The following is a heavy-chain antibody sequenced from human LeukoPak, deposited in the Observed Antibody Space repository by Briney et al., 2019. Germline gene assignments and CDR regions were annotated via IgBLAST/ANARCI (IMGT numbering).Heavy chain of an antibody. Sequence: GGSLRLSCAASGFTFSSYAMSWVRQAPGKGLEWVSVIYAGGSTYYADSVKGRFTISRDNSKNTLYLQMNSLRVEDTAVYYCARESTMVRGVVATTPPYWGQGTLVTVSS. CDR1: GFTFSSYA. D-gene: IGHD3-10*01. J-gene: IGHJ4*02. CDR3: ARESTMVRGVVATTPPY. V-gene: IGHV3-66*01. CDR2: IYAGGST.